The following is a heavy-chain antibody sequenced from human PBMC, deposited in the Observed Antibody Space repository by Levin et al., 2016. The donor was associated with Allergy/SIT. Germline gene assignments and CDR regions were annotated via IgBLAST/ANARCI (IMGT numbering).Heavy chain of an antibody. CDR2: LRGSGTHT. CDR3: AREKDTVTTPLYYFDY. Sequence: GESLKISCVVSGFRFSDHYMSWVRRSPGKGLEWLSYLRGSGTHTDSADSVKGRFTISRDNAKNSLYLQMDSLRAEDTAVFFCAREKDTVTTPLYYFDYWGQGALVTISS. V-gene: IGHV3-11*06. CDR1: GFRFSDHY. J-gene: IGHJ4*02. D-gene: IGHD4-17*01.